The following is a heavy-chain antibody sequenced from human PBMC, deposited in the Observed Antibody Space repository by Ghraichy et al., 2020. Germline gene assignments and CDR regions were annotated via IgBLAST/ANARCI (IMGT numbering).Heavy chain of an antibody. CDR3: ARGRRGYSRYDLHYFDS. CDR2: INAGNGNT. D-gene: IGHD5-12*01. Sequence: SVKVSCKASGYNFKSYAMYWVRQAPGQRLEWIGWINAGNGNTKYSQKFQGRVTISRDTSAGTVYMELRRLTSEDTAVYYCARGRRGYSRYDLHYFDSWGQGTLVTVSS. J-gene: IGHJ4*02. V-gene: IGHV1-3*01. CDR1: GYNFKSYA.